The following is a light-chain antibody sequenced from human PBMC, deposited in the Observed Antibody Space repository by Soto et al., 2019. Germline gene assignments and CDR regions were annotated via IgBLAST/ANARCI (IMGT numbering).Light chain of an antibody. CDR3: QGDNNWPPWT. Sequence: EIVMTQSPATLSVSPRERATLSCRASQSVSSNLAWYQQKPGQAPRLLIYAASTRATGIPAMFSGSGSGTEFTLTNSSLQSDDVADYYGQGDNNWPPWTVGQGTKVEIK. CDR1: QSVSSN. V-gene: IGKV3-15*01. CDR2: AAS. J-gene: IGKJ1*01.